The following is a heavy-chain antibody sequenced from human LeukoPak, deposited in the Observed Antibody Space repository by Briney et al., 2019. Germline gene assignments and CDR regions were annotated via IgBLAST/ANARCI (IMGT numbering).Heavy chain of an antibody. CDR2: IYYSGST. CDR3: ARVPWFDP. Sequence: PSETLSLTCTVSGGSISNYYWSWIRQPPGKGLEWIGYIYYSGSTYYNPSLKSRVTISVDTSKNQFSLKLSSVTAADTAVYYCARVPWFDPWGQGTLVTVSS. CDR1: GGSISNYY. V-gene: IGHV4-59*12. J-gene: IGHJ5*02.